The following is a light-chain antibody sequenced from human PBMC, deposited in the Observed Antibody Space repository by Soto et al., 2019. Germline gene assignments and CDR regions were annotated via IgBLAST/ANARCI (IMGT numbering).Light chain of an antibody. J-gene: IGKJ2*01. CDR3: QQSYSIPYT. V-gene: IGKV1-39*01. CDR1: QSISSY. CDR2: AAS. Sequence: DIQMTQSPSSLSASVGDRVTITCRASQSISSYLNWYQQKPGKAPKFLMYAASSLGSGVPSRFSGSGSGTDFTLTISSLQPEDFATYYCQQSYSIPYTFGQGTKLEIK.